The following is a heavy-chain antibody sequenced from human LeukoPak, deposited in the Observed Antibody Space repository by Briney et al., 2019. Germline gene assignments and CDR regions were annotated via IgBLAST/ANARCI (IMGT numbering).Heavy chain of an antibody. Sequence: GGSLRLSCAASGFTFSSYAMHWVRQAPGKGLEWVAVISYDGSNKYYADSVKGRFTISRDNSKNTLYLQMNSLRAEDTAVYYCARGGRTTADQWGQGTLVTVSS. J-gene: IGHJ4*02. CDR3: ARGGRTTADQ. CDR1: GFTFSSYA. CDR2: ISYDGSNK. D-gene: IGHD4-17*01. V-gene: IGHV3-30*04.